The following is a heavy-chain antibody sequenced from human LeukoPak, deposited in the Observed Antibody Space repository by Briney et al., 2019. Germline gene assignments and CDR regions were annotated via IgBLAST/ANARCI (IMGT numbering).Heavy chain of an antibody. V-gene: IGHV5-51*01. CDR1: GYSFTSYW. Sequence: GESLKISCKGSGYSFTSYWIGWVRQMPGKGLEWMGIIYPGDSDTRYSPSFQGQVTISADKSISTAYLQWSSLKASDIAMYYCARQLDYDFWSGSNWFDPWGQGTLVTVSS. J-gene: IGHJ5*02. D-gene: IGHD3-3*01. CDR3: ARQLDYDFWSGSNWFDP. CDR2: IYPGDSDT.